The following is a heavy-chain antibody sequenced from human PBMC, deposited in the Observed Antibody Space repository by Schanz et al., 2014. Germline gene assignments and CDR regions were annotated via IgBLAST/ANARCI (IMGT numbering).Heavy chain of an antibody. Sequence: QVQLVESGGGVVQPGRSLRLSCVASGFTFSSYALHWVRQAPGKGLQWVAFVPFDGSQKFYADSVKGRFTVSRDNSKNTLYLQLNSLRAEDTAVYYCARDFHGYGPHLDYWGQGSLVTVSS. D-gene: IGHD5-12*01. CDR1: GFTFSSYA. CDR3: ARDFHGYGPHLDY. V-gene: IGHV3-30*19. CDR2: VPFDGSQK. J-gene: IGHJ4*02.